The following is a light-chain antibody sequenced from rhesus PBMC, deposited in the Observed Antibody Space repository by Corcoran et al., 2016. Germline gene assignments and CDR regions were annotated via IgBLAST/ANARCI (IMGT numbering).Light chain of an antibody. Sequence: ETVVTQSPATLSLSPGERATLSCRASQSVGSYLAWYQQKPGQAPRLLIYGASSRATGIPDRFSGSGSGTDFTLTISSLEPEDCALYYCQQYRNWPHAFGQGTKVEIK. CDR3: QQYRNWPHA. CDR1: QSVGSY. V-gene: IGKV3-42*02. CDR2: GAS. J-gene: IGKJ1*01.